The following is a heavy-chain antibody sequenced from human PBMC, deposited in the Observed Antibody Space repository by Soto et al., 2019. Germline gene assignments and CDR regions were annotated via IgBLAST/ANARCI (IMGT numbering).Heavy chain of an antibody. J-gene: IGHJ4*02. CDR1: GFTFSSYA. CDR3: AKKGSGYDSIPPYDY. CDR2: ISGSGGST. D-gene: IGHD5-12*01. V-gene: IGHV3-23*01. Sequence: GGSLRLSCAASGFTFSSYAMSWVRQAPGKGLEWVSAISGSGGSTYYADSVKGRFTISRDNSKNTLYLQMNSLRAEDTAVYYCAKKGSGYDSIPPYDYWGQGTLVTVSS.